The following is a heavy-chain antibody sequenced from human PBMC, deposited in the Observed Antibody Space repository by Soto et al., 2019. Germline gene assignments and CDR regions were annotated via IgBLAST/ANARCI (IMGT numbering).Heavy chain of an antibody. CDR3: AREPLDIVVVPAAMPPYYYHYMDG. Sequence: SEKVSWKASGGAISIYTISWVRHTPGQGLEWMGRVIPILGIANYAQKFQGRVTITAGKSTSTAYMELGSLRSEDTAVYYCAREPLDIVVVPAAMPPYYYHYMDGWGKGTTVTSP. CDR2: VIPILGIA. V-gene: IGHV1-69*04. D-gene: IGHD2-2*03. CDR1: GGAISIYT. J-gene: IGHJ6*03.